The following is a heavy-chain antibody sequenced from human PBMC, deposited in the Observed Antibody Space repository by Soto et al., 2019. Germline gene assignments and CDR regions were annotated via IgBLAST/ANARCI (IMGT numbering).Heavy chain of an antibody. D-gene: IGHD6-19*01. CDR3: AHIVVAGLGYYFDY. V-gene: IGHV2-5*02. J-gene: IGHJ4*02. CDR2: IYWDDDK. CDR1: GFSLSSTRMA. Sequence: QITLKESGPTLVKPTQTLTLTCTFSGFSLSSTRMAVGWIRQPPGKALEWLGLIYWDDDKRYSPFLKSRLTITKDPSKNPVVLTMSNMDPVDTARYYCAHIVVAGLGYYFDYWGQGTLVTVSS.